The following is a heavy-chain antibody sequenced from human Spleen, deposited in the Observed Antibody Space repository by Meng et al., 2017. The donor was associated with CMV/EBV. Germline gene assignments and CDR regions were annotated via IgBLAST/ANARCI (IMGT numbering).Heavy chain of an antibody. CDR2: ISSNGGST. CDR3: ARYYFDSMTYYIDY. V-gene: IGHV3-64*02. Sequence: GGSLRLSCAASGFTFSSYEMNWVRQAPGKGLEYVSSISSNGGSTYYADSVKGRFTVSRDNSKNMLYLQMGSLRAEDMAVYYCARYYFDSMTYYIDYWGQGTLVTVSS. D-gene: IGHD3-10*01. CDR1: GFTFSSYE. J-gene: IGHJ4*02.